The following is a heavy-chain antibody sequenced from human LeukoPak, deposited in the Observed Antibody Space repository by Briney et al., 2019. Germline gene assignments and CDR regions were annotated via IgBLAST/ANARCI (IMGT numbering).Heavy chain of an antibody. J-gene: IGHJ5*02. CDR1: GGSISSYY. CDR2: IYYSGST. Sequence: PSETLSLTCTVSGGSISSYYWSWIRQPPGKGLEWIGYIYYSGSTNYNPSLKSRVTISVDTSKNQFSLKLSSVTAADTAVYYCARAVLRRFDPCGQGTLVTVSS. CDR3: ARAVLRRFDP. V-gene: IGHV4-59*01.